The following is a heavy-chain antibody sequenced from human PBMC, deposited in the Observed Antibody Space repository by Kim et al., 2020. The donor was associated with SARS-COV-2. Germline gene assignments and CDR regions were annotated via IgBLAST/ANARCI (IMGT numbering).Heavy chain of an antibody. J-gene: IGHJ4*02. CDR1: GYTFTDYY. Sequence: ASVKVSCKASGYTFTDYYIHWVRQAPGQGLEWMGWINPYSGDKNHAQKFQGRVTITRDTSISTPHAELTSLRPDDTAAYYSARSAHFCICHYLALGGQG. D-gene: IGHD3-3*01. CDR3: ARSAHFCICHYLAL. V-gene: IGHV1-2*02. CDR2: INPYSGDK.